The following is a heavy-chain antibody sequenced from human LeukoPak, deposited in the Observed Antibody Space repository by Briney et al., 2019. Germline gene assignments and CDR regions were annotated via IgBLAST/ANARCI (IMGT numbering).Heavy chain of an antibody. V-gene: IGHV3-30*18. CDR2: ISYDGSNQ. D-gene: IGHD1-14*01. J-gene: IGHJ4*02. CDR1: DFTFSSYA. Sequence: PVGSLRLSCAASDFTFSSYAMHWVRQAPGKGLEWVAVISYDGSNQYYADSVKGRFTVSRDNSQNTLYLQMKSLRAEDTAVYYCAKDRYNDNYYPDFWGRGTLVIVSS. CDR3: AKDRYNDNYYPDF.